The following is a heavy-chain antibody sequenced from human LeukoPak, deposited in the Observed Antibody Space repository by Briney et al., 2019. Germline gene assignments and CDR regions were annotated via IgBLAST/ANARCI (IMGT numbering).Heavy chain of an antibody. D-gene: IGHD4-23*01. J-gene: IGHJ2*01. CDR2: IRYDGSLK. Sequence: QTGGSLRLSCSTSGFTFSNCGMHWVRQAPGKGLEWVTFIRYDGSLKYYADSVKGRFTISRDNSKDTLYLQMSSLRDEDTAVYYCAKNNDYGGSYWYFDLWGRGTLVTVSS. V-gene: IGHV3-30*02. CDR3: AKNNDYGGSYWYFDL. CDR1: GFTFSNCG.